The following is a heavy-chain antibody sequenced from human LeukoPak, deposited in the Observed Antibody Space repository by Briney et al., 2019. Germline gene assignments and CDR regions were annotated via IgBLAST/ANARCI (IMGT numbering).Heavy chain of an antibody. D-gene: IGHD3-3*01. CDR1: GGSISSNGYY. J-gene: IGHJ4*02. Sequence: PSEALSLTCTVSGGSISSNGYYWGWIRQPPGKGLEWIGSIYYSGSTFDNPSLKSRVTISIDKSRNQLSLKLSSVIAADTAVYYCARETPGGYDFWSGYPNWGQGTLVTVSS. V-gene: IGHV4-39*07. CDR3: ARETPGGYDFWSGYPN. CDR2: IYYSGST.